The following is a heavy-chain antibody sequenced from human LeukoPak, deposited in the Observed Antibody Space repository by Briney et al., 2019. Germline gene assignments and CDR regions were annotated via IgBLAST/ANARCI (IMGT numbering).Heavy chain of an antibody. CDR1: GYTFTTYA. D-gene: IGHD6-13*01. CDR3: ARLVAAGGSGSFEP. V-gene: IGHV7-4-1*01. Sequence: ASVKVSCKASGYTFTTYAMNWVRQAPGQGLEWMGWVNTYTGNPTYAQDFTGRFVFSLDTSFSTAYLQIYSLKAEDTAVYYCARLVAAGGSGSFEPWGQGTLVTVSS. J-gene: IGHJ5*02. CDR2: VNTYTGNP.